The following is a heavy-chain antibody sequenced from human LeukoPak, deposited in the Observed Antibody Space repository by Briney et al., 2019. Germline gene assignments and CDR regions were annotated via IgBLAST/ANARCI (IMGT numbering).Heavy chain of an antibody. V-gene: IGHV3-21*01. J-gene: IGHJ3*02. Sequence: GGSLRLSCAASGFTFSSYSMNWVRQAPGMGLEWVSSISSSSSYIYYADSVKGRFTISRDNAKNSLYLQMNSLRAEDTAVYYCARSGRDGYNDDAFDIWGQGTMVTVSS. CDR3: ARSGRDGYNDDAFDI. CDR2: ISSSSSYI. CDR1: GFTFSSYS. D-gene: IGHD5-24*01.